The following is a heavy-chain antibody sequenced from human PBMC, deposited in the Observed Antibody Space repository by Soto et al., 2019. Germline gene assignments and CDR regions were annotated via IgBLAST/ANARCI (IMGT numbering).Heavy chain of an antibody. CDR2: ISYDGSDK. V-gene: IGHV3-30*18. J-gene: IGHJ4*02. Sequence: QVQLVESGGGVVQPGRSLRLSCAASGFTFSSYAMHWVRQAPGKGLEWVAVISYDGSDKYYADSVKGRFTSSRDNSKNTLSLQMDSLRADETAGYYCAKALGVLSPESYDYWGQGTLITVSS. D-gene: IGHD3-16*02. CDR1: GFTFSSYA. CDR3: AKALGVLSPESYDY.